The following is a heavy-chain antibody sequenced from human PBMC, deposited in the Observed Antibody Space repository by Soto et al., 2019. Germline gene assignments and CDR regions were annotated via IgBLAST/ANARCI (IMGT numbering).Heavy chain of an antibody. V-gene: IGHV4-39*01. CDR1: GGSISSYY. Sequence: PSETQSLTSTVSGGSISSYYWGWIRQPPGKGLEWIGSIYYSGYTYYNPSLKSRVTISVDTSKNQFSLKLSSVTAADTAVYYCAKVWNYYGSGSYYSNDDDAFDIWGQGTMVTVSS. J-gene: IGHJ3*02. CDR2: IYYSGYT. D-gene: IGHD3-10*01. CDR3: AKVWNYYGSGSYYSNDDDAFDI.